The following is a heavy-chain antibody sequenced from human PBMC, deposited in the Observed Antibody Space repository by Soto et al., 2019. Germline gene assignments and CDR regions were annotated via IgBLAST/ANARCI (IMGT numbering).Heavy chain of an antibody. CDR1: GFTFSSYS. D-gene: IGHD2-2*01. V-gene: IGHV3-21*01. CDR2: ISSSSSYI. CDR3: ARPVVEDIVVVPAAIPTSNYYMDV. Sequence: GGSLRLSCAASGFTFSSYSMNWVRQAPGKGLEWVSSISSSSSYIYYADSVKGRFTISRDNAKNSLYLQMNSLRAEDTAVYYCARPVVEDIVVVPAAIPTSNYYMDVWGKGTTVTVSS. J-gene: IGHJ6*03.